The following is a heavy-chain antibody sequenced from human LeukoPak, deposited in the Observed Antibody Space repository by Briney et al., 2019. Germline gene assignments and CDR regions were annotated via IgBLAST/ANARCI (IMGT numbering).Heavy chain of an antibody. Sequence: GGSLRLSCAASGFTFSSYWMSWVRQAPGKGLEWVANIKQDGSEKYYVDSVKGRFTIPRDNAKNSLYLQMNSLRAEDTAVYYCAREPTTDTLYYYYYYMDVWGKGTTVTVSS. CDR1: GFTFSSYW. CDR3: AREPTTDTLYYYYYYMDV. CDR2: IKQDGSEK. J-gene: IGHJ6*03. D-gene: IGHD1-26*01. V-gene: IGHV3-7*01.